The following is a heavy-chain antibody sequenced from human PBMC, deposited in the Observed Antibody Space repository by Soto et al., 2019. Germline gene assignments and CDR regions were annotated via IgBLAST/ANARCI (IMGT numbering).Heavy chain of an antibody. D-gene: IGHD2-21*02. CDR3: ARDNPRLTAGFDY. J-gene: IGHJ4*02. CDR2: IYYSGST. CDR1: GGSISSYY. Sequence: PSETLSLTCTVSGGSISSYYWSWIRQPPGKGLEWIGYIYYSGSTNYNPSLKSRVTISVDTSKNQFSLKLSSVTAADTAVYYCARDNPRLTAGFDYWGQGTLVTVSS. V-gene: IGHV4-59*01.